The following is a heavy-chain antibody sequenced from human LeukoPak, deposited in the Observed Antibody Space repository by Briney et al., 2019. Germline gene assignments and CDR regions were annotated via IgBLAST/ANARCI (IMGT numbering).Heavy chain of an antibody. CDR2: ISGSGGST. J-gene: IGHJ4*02. CDR1: GFTFSSYA. D-gene: IGHD3-10*01. Sequence: GGSLRLSCAASGFTFSSYAMSWVRQAPGKGLEWVSAISGSGGSTYCADSVKGRFTISRDNSKNTLYLQMNSLRAEDTAVYYCAKAPEGTTMVRGVNDYWGQGTLVTVSS. CDR3: AKAPEGTTMVRGVNDY. V-gene: IGHV3-23*01.